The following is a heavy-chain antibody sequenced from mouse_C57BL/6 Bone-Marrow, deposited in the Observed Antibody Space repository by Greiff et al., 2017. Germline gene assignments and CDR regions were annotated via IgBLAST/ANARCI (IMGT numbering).Heavy chain of an antibody. Sequence: DVKLQASGPELVKPGASVKMSCKASGYTFTDYNMHWVKQSHGKSLEWIGYINPNNGGTSYNQKFKGKATLTVNQSSSTAYMELRSLTSEDSAVYYCARGASGYYGSSYWYFDGWGTGTTVTVSS. CDR2: INPNNGGT. CDR1: GYTFTDYN. J-gene: IGHJ1*03. V-gene: IGHV1-22*01. CDR3: ARGASGYYGSSYWYFDG. D-gene: IGHD1-1*01.